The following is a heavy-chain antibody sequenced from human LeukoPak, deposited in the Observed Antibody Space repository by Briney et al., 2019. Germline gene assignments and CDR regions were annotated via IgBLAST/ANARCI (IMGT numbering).Heavy chain of an antibody. Sequence: SETLSLTCTVSGDSINSNYWSWIRQPPGKGLEWIGYIYYSGSTNYNPSLKSRVTISVDTSKNQFSLKLSSVTAADTAVYYCARCSGGYLSPTGGMDVWGQGTTVTVSS. V-gene: IGHV4-59*08. CDR2: IYYSGST. CDR1: GDSINSNY. CDR3: ARCSGGYLSPTGGMDV. J-gene: IGHJ6*02. D-gene: IGHD5-12*01.